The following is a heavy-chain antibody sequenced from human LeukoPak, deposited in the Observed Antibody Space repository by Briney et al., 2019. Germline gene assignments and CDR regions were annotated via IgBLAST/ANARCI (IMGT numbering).Heavy chain of an antibody. Sequence: PSETLSLTCTVSGGSISSYYWSWIRQPPGKGLEWIGYINYSGSTNYNPSLKSRVSISVDTSKNQFSLKLSSVTAADTAVYYCARDTSRSGGDYFDYWGQGTLVTVSS. CDR1: GGSISSYY. CDR2: INYSGST. J-gene: IGHJ4*02. V-gene: IGHV4-59*01. D-gene: IGHD3-16*01. CDR3: ARDTSRSGGDYFDY.